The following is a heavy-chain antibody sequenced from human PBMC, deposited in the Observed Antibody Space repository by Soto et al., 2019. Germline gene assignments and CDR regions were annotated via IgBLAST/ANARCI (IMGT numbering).Heavy chain of an antibody. V-gene: IGHV1-69*13. Sequence: SVKVSCKASGGTFSSYAISWVRQAPGQGLEWMGGIIPIFGTANYAQKFQGRVTITADESTSTAYMELSSLRSEDTAVYYCARALPDYDYFDYWGQGTLVTVPQ. CDR3: ARALPDYDYFDY. D-gene: IGHD4-17*01. CDR1: GGTFSSYA. CDR2: IIPIFGTA. J-gene: IGHJ4*02.